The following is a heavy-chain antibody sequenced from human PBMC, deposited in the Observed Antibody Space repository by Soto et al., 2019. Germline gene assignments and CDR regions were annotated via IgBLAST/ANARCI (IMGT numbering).Heavy chain of an antibody. CDR3: ARTRDFYLDY. V-gene: IGHV4-34*01. J-gene: IGHJ4*02. Sequence: ETLSLTCAVYGGSFSGYYWRWIRQPPGKGLEWIGDINDRGRNNYNPSLKKRITISVDTSKNQFSLKLTSVTAADTAVYYCARTRDFYLDYWGQGTLVTVSS. CDR1: GGSFSGYY. D-gene: IGHD3-9*01. CDR2: INDRGRN.